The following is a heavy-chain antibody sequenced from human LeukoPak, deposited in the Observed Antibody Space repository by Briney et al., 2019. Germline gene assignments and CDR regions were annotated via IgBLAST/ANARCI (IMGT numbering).Heavy chain of an antibody. V-gene: IGHV4-59*01. CDR1: GASISSYY. D-gene: IGHD3-22*01. CDR2: LYYSGSSGST. J-gene: IGHJ3*02. CDR3: ARGRGYCDAFDI. Sequence: SSETLSLTCIVSGASISSYYWSWIRQSPGKGLEWIGYLYYSGSSGSTIYNPSLKSRVTISLDTSTNHFSLELSSVTAADTAVYYCARGRGYCDAFDIWGQGTVVTVSS.